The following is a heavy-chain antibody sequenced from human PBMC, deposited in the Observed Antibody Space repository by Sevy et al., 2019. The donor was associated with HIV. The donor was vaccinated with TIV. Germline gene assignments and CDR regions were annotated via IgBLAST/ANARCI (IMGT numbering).Heavy chain of an antibody. Sequence: SETLSLTCTVSGASISSSGYYWGLIRQPPGQGLEWIASIRYSGETFYNPSLKSRVTISADTSKNQFSLQLSSVTAADTAIYFCAGPILTYNSGWSYYDYWGQGTVVTVSS. CDR3: AGPILTYNSGWSYYDY. CDR1: GASISSSGYY. J-gene: IGHJ4*02. D-gene: IGHD6-19*01. V-gene: IGHV4-39*01. CDR2: IRYSGET.